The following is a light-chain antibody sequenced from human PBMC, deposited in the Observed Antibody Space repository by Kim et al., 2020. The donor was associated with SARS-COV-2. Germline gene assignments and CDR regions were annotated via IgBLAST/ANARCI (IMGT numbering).Light chain of an antibody. CDR3: QSYNRDNVL. V-gene: IGLV6-57*04. CDR1: SGSIDDNY. J-gene: IGLJ2*01. Sequence: NFMLTQPHSVSESPGKTVTISCTRSSGSIDDNYVQWYQQRPGGVPTTVIYEDDQRPSGVSDRFSGSIDNSSNSASLTTSGLRTEDEADYYCQSYNRDNVLFGGGTQLTVL. CDR2: EDD.